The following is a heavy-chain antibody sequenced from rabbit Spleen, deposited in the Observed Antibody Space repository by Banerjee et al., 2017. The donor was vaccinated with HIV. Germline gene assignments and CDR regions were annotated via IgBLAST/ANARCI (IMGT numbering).Heavy chain of an antibody. Sequence: QEQLVESGGGLVQPEGSLKLSCTASGFSFSNKAVMCWVRQAPGKGLEWIACINAVTGKPVYASWAKGRSTFSKTSSTTVTLQMTSLTAADTAAYFCARGIAYGYSGDAYPPYAMDLWGPGTLVTVS. D-gene: IGHD6-1*01. CDR1: GFSFSNKAV. J-gene: IGHJ6*01. CDR3: ARGIAYGYSGDAYPPYAMDL. V-gene: IGHV1S45*01. CDR2: INAVTGKP.